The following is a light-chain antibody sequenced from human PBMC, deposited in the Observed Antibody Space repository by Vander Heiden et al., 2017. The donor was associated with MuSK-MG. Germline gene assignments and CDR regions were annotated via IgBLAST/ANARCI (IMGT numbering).Light chain of an antibody. J-gene: IGLJ2*01. V-gene: IGLV3-25*03. Sequence: SYELPQPPSVSVSPGQTARITCSGDALQKQYAYWYQQKPGQAPVLVIYKDSERPSGIPERFSGSSSGTTVTLTISGVQAEDEADYYCQSADSSGTCVVFGGGTKLTVL. CDR3: QSADSSGTCVV. CDR2: KDS. CDR1: ALQKQY.